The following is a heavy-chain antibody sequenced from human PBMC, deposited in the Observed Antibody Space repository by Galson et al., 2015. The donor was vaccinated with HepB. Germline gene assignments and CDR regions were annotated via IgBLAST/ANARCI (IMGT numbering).Heavy chain of an antibody. CDR3: AKGLDYGIRGSPDY. CDR2: IGWNSGSI. CDR1: GFTFDDYA. Sequence: SLRLSCAASGFTFDDYAMHWVRQAPGKGLEWVSGIGWNSGSIGYADSVKGRFTISRDNAKNSLYLQMNSLRAEDTALYYCAKGLDYGIRGSPDYWGQGTLVTVSS. D-gene: IGHD4-17*01. J-gene: IGHJ4*02. V-gene: IGHV3-9*01.